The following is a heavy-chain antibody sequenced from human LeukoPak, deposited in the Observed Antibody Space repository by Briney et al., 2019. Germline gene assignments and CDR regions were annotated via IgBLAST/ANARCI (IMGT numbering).Heavy chain of an antibody. Sequence: SETLSLTCSVSGGSVSNYQWGWIRQPPGKGLEWIAYVSYSANTNYNPSLRSRVTISIDTSKNQFSLRLSSVTAADTAVYYCTRWAGLGPWDYWGQGTLVIVSS. V-gene: IGHV4-59*02. D-gene: IGHD6-19*01. CDR3: TRWAGLGPWDY. CDR1: GGSVSNYQ. CDR2: VSYSANT. J-gene: IGHJ4*02.